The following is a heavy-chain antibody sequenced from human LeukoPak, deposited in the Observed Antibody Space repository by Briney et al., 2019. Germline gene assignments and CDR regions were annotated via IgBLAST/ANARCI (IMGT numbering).Heavy chain of an antibody. CDR2: ITASSSST. Sequence: GGSLRLSCEASGFTFSNYGMSWVRQAPGKGLEWVSAITASSSSTHDADSVQGRFTISRDNFKNTLYLQMNSLRPEDTAVYYCAKDQSSGSYYKNPRKYFDYWGQGTLVTVSS. CDR1: GFTFSNYG. D-gene: IGHD3-10*01. V-gene: IGHV3-23*01. CDR3: AKDQSSGSYYKNPRKYFDY. J-gene: IGHJ4*02.